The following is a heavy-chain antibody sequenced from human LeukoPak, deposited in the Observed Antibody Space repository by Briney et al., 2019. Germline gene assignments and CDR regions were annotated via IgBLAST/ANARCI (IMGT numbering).Heavy chain of an antibody. CDR3: ARPQSDTADAFDI. J-gene: IGHJ3*02. CDR2: IYYSGST. D-gene: IGHD5-18*01. Sequence: SETLSLTCTVSGGSISSSSYYWGWIRQPPGKWLEWIGSIYYSGSTYYNPSLKSRVTISVDTSKNQFSLKLSSVTAADTAVHYCARPQSDTADAFDIWGQGTMVTVSS. CDR1: GGSISSSSYY. V-gene: IGHV4-39*01.